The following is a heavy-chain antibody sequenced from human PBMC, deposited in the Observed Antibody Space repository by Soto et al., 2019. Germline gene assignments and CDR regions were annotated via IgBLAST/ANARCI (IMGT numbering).Heavy chain of an antibody. V-gene: IGHV3-53*01. CDR1: GFTVSSNY. CDR3: ARVDTAMVTDYYYYYMDV. J-gene: IGHJ6*03. D-gene: IGHD5-18*01. Sequence: GGSLRLSCAASGFTVSSNYMSWVRQAPGKGLEWVSVIYSSGSTYYADSVKGRFTISRDNSKNTLYHQMNSLRAEDTAVYYCARVDTAMVTDYYYYYMDVWGKGTPVTVSS. CDR2: IYSSGST.